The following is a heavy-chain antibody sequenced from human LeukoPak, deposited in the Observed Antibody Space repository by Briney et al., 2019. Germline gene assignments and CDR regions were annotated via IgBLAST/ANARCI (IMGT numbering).Heavy chain of an antibody. CDR3: ARVSRYCSRTSCYGDLDY. D-gene: IGHD2-2*01. J-gene: IGHJ4*02. Sequence: GGSLRLSCAASGFAFSDYYMNWIRQAPGKGLEWVSYISSSSSYTNYADSVKGRFTISRDNSKNTLYLQMNSLRPEDTAVYYCARVSRYCSRTSCYGDLDYWGQGTLVTVSS. CDR1: GFAFSDYY. V-gene: IGHV3-11*06. CDR2: ISSSSSYT.